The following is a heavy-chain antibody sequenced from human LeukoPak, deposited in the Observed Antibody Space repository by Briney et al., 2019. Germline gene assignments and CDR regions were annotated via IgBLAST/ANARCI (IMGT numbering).Heavy chain of an antibody. CDR1: GDSISSYY. CDR3: ARDQSSGSYAD. D-gene: IGHD1-26*01. Sequence: SETLSLTCTVSGDSISSYYWTWIRQPAGKGLEWIGRIYTIGSTDYNPSLKSRVTMSGDTSKNQLSLKLTSVTAADTAVYYCARDQSSGSYADWGQGTLVTVSS. CDR2: IYTIGST. V-gene: IGHV4-4*07. J-gene: IGHJ1*01.